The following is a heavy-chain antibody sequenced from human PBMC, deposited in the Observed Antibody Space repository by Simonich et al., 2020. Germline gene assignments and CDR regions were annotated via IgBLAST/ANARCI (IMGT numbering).Heavy chain of an antibody. CDR3: ARVGYSNYYYYGMDV. D-gene: IGHD6-13*01. Sequence: QVQLQESGPGLVKPSETLSLTCAVSGYSISSGYYWGWIRQPPGKGLEWIGSIYYRGSTYYNPSLKSRVTISVDTSKNQFSLKLSSVTAADTAVYYCARVGYSNYYYYGMDVWGQGTTVTVSS. CDR2: IYYRGST. V-gene: IGHV4-38-2*01. J-gene: IGHJ6*02. CDR1: GYSISSGYY.